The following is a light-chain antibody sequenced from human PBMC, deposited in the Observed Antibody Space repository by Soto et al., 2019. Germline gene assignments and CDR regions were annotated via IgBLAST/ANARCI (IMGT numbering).Light chain of an antibody. V-gene: IGKV1-39*01. J-gene: IGKJ2*01. CDR2: AAS. Sequence: DIQMTQSPSSLSASVGGRVTITCRASQSISSYLNWYQQKPGKAPKLLIYAASSLQSGVPSRFSGSGSGTDFTLTISSLQPEDFATYYCQQSYGTPHTFGQGTKLEIK. CDR1: QSISSY. CDR3: QQSYGTPHT.